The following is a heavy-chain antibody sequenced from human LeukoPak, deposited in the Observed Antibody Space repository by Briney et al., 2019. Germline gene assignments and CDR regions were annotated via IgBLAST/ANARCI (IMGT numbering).Heavy chain of an antibody. CDR2: LNSDGSST. V-gene: IGHV3-74*01. D-gene: IGHD3-10*01. J-gene: IGHJ4*02. CDR3: ANYGSGIHYFDY. CDR1: GFTFSNYW. Sequence: GGSLRLSCAASGFTFSNYWMHWVRQAPGKGLVWVSRLNSDGSSTNYADSVKGRFTISRDNSKNTLYLQMNSLRAEDTAVYYCANYGSGIHYFDYWGQGTLVTVSS.